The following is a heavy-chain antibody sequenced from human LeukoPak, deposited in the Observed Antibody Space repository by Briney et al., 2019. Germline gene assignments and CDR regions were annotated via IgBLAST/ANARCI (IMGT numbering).Heavy chain of an antibody. CDR1: GYIFPNYG. Sequence: ASLKVSCKGSGYIFPNYGISWAPQAPGQGLEWMGWISDHNGTPNYAQKFEGRVTMTTDTSTSTAYMELTSLTSDDTAVYYCARVTWSIDYWGQGTAVTVSS. V-gene: IGHV1-18*01. D-gene: IGHD3-3*01. CDR3: ARVTWSIDY. CDR2: ISDHNGTP. J-gene: IGHJ3*01.